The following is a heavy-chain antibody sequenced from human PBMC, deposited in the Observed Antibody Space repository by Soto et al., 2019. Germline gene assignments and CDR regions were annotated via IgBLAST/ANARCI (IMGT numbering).Heavy chain of an antibody. CDR1: GFTFSSYG. CDR3: ARALRITICGVVIKPSNPFDI. Sequence: GGSLRLSCAASGFTFSSYGMHWVRQAPGKGLEWVAVIWYDGSNKYYADSVKGRFTISRDNSKNTLYLQMNGLRAEDTAVYYCARALRITICGVVIKPSNPFDIWGQGTMVTVSS. CDR2: IWYDGSNK. V-gene: IGHV3-33*01. D-gene: IGHD3-3*01. J-gene: IGHJ3*02.